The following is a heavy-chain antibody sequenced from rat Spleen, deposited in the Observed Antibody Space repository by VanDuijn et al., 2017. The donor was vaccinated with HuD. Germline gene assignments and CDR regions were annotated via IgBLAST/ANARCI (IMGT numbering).Heavy chain of an antibody. CDR3: ARRGYNNYFFDY. J-gene: IGHJ2*01. D-gene: IGHD1-10*01. CDR1: GFTFSNYG. Sequence: EVQLVESGGGLVQPGRSLKLSCAASGFTFSNYGMAWVRQAPTKGLEWVATISHDGSGTDYRDSVTGRFTISRDNAKSTPYMKMDSLRSEDTATYYCARRGYNNYFFDYWGQGVMVTVSS. V-gene: IGHV5-29*01. CDR2: ISHDGSGT.